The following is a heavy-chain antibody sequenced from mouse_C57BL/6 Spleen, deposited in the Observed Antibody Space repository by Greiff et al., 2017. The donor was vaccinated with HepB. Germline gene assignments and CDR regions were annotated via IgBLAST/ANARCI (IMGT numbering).Heavy chain of an antibody. CDR3: ARGEYDYFDY. V-gene: IGHV1-26*01. D-gene: IGHD2-10*02. Sequence: EVKLQQSGPELVKPGASVKISCKASGYTFTDYYMNWVKQSHGKSLEWIGDINPNNGGTSYNQKFKGKATLTVDKSSSTAYMELRSLTSEDSAVYYCARGEYDYFDYWGQGTTLTVSS. CDR2: INPNNGGT. CDR1: GYTFTDYY. J-gene: IGHJ2*01.